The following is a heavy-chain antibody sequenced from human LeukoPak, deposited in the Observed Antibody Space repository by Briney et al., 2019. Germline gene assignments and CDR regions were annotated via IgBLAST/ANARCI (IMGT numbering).Heavy chain of an antibody. V-gene: IGHV1-18*01. CDR3: ARIVVVPAASIYYGMDV. D-gene: IGHD2-2*01. J-gene: IGHJ6*02. CDR2: ICAYYGNT. CDR1: GYTFTSYG. Sequence: ASLKLSCKPSGYTFTSYGITWVRWALRQGLEWMGWICAYYGNTNYAQKLQGRVTITTDTSTSTAYMELRSMRSDDTAVYYCARIVVVPAASIYYGMDVWGQATTVTVSS.